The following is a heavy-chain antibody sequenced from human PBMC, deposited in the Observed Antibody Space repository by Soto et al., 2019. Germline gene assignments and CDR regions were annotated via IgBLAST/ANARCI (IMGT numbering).Heavy chain of an antibody. J-gene: IGHJ6*02. CDR2: ISAYNGNT. CDR3: ASDPRRIAAAGTNYYYCYGMDV. CDR1: GYTFTSYG. D-gene: IGHD6-13*01. Sequence: GASVKVSCKASGYTFTSYGISWVREAPGQGLELMGWISAYNGNTNYAQKLQGRVTMTTDTSTSTAYMELRSLRSDDTAVYYCASDPRRIAAAGTNYYYCYGMDVWGQGTTVTVSS. V-gene: IGHV1-18*01.